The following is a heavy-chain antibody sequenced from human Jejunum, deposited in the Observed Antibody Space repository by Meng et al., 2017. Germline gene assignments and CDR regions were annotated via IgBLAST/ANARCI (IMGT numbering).Heavy chain of an antibody. CDR3: ARYRSGSSDY. Sequence: EHLVESGGGVVQPGTSLRLSCVASGFIFRSYGMHWVRQAPGKGLEWVGVIWYDGSKTYYADSVKGRFSISRDNSKNTVYLQMNSLRVEDTAVYYCARYRSGSSDYWGPGTLVTVSS. J-gene: IGHJ4*02. CDR2: IWYDGSKT. CDR1: GFIFRSYG. D-gene: IGHD3-10*01. V-gene: IGHV3-33*01.